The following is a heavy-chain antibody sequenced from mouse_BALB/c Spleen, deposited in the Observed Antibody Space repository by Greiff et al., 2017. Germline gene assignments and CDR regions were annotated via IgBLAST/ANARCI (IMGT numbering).Heavy chain of an antibody. Sequence: EVKVVESGGDLVKPGGSLKLSCAASGFTFSSYGMSWVRQTPDKRLEWVATISSGGSYTYYPDSVKGRFTISRDNAKNTLYLQMSSLKSEDTAMYYCARHLTTAGLDYWGQGTTLTVSS. CDR2: ISSGGSYT. J-gene: IGHJ2*01. D-gene: IGHD1-2*01. V-gene: IGHV5-6*01. CDR1: GFTFSSYG. CDR3: ARHLTTAGLDY.